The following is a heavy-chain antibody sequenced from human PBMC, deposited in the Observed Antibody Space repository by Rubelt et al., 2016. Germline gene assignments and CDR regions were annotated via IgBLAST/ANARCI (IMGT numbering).Heavy chain of an antibody. CDR3: ARAPRYYGSGSYYFDY. Sequence: QLQLQESGPGLVKPSETLSLTCTVSGGSISSSSYYWGWIRQPPGKGLEWIGSIYYSGSTYYNPSLKSRVTISVATSKNQFSLKLSSVTAADTAVYYCARAPRYYGSGSYYFDYWGQGTLVTVSS. V-gene: IGHV4-39*07. J-gene: IGHJ4*02. CDR2: IYYSGST. D-gene: IGHD3-10*01. CDR1: GGSISSSSYY.